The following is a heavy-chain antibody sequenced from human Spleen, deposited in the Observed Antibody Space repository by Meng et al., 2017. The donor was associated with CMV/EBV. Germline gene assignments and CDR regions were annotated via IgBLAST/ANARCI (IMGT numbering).Heavy chain of an antibody. CDR2: INSDDNST. Sequence: GESLKISCVASGFTFTTYGMHWVRQAPGRGLEWVSRINSDDNSTRYADSVKGRFTASRDNAKNTLYLQMNSLRAEDTAAYYCARNSRWDLPDYWGQGTLVTVSS. D-gene: IGHD1-26*01. CDR3: ARNSRWDLPDY. CDR1: GFTFTTYG. V-gene: IGHV3-74*01. J-gene: IGHJ4*02.